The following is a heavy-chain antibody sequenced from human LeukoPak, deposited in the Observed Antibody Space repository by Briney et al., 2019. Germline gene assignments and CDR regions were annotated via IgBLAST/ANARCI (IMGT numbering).Heavy chain of an antibody. CDR2: IRSKAYGGTT. CDR3: TKSSITTDY. CDR1: GFTFGDYA. V-gene: IGHV3-49*04. J-gene: IGHJ4*02. D-gene: IGHD3-10*01. Sequence: PGGSLRLSCTASGFTFGDYAMSWVRQAPGKGLEWVGFIRSKAYGGTTEYAASVKGRFTISRDDSKSIAYLQMNSLKTEDTAVYYCTKSSITTDYWGQGTLVTVSS.